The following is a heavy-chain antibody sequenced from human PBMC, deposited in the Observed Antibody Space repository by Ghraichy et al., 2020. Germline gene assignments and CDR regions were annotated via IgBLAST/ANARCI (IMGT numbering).Heavy chain of an antibody. Sequence: SETLSLTCTVSGGSISSYYWSWIRQPPGKGLEWIGYIYYSGSTNYNPSLKSRVTISVDTSKNQFSLKLSSVTAADTAVYYCAGGDFRDAFDIWGQGTMVTVSS. CDR1: GGSISSYY. CDR3: AGGDFRDAFDI. CDR2: IYYSGST. D-gene: IGHD2-21*02. V-gene: IGHV4-59*01. J-gene: IGHJ3*02.